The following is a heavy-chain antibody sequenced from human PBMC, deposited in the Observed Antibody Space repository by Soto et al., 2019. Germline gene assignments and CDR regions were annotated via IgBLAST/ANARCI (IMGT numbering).Heavy chain of an antibody. CDR3: AKDRRVGNGYNWGFDD. CDR2: ISFDGSNK. V-gene: IGHV3-30-3*01. Sequence: QVQLVESGGGVVQPGRSLRLSCAASGFTFSSYAMHWVRQAPGKGLEWVAVISFDGSNKYYAASVKGRFTISRDNSKNTLYLQMNSLRADDTALYYCAKDRRVGNGYNWGFDDWGQATLVTVSS. D-gene: IGHD5-12*01. J-gene: IGHJ4*02. CDR1: GFTFSSYA.